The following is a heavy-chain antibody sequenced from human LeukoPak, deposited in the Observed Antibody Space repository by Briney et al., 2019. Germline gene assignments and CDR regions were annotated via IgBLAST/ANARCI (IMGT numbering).Heavy chain of an antibody. CDR2: IYSGGNT. D-gene: IGHD3-22*01. Sequence: GGSLRLSCEGSGFTVSSNYMSWVRQAPGKGLEWVSVIYSGGNTYYADSVKGRFTISRDNSKNTLYLQMNSLRAEDTAVYYCARVTFDSSGYPYFDYWGQGTLVTVSS. V-gene: IGHV3-66*01. CDR1: GFTVSSNY. J-gene: IGHJ4*02. CDR3: ARVTFDSSGYPYFDY.